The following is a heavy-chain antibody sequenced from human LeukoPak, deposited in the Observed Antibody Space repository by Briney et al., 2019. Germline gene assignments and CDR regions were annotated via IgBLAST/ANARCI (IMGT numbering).Heavy chain of an antibody. D-gene: IGHD2-15*01. J-gene: IGHJ6*02. CDR3: AKGGVVAANYYYGMDV. CDR2: ISWNSGSI. V-gene: IGHV3-9*01. Sequence: GRSLRLSCAASGFTFDDYAMHWVRQAPGKGLEWVSGISWNSGSIGYADSVKGRFTISRDNAKNSLYLQMNSLRAEDTALYYCAKGGVVAANYYYGMDVWGQGTTVTVSS. CDR1: GFTFDDYA.